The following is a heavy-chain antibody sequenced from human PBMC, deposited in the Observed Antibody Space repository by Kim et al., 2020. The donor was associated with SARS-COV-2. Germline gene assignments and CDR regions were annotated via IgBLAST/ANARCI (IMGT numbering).Heavy chain of an antibody. CDR1: GYTFTSYG. J-gene: IGHJ5*02. V-gene: IGHV1-18*04. Sequence: ASVKVSCKASGYTFTSYGISWVRQAPGQGLEWMGWISAYNGNTNYAQKLQGRVTMTTDTSTSTAYMELRSLRSDDTAVYYCARFVPAETGGELGHDNWFDPWGQGTLVTVSS. D-gene: IGHD3-16*01. CDR3: ARFVPAETGGELGHDNWFDP. CDR2: ISAYNGNT.